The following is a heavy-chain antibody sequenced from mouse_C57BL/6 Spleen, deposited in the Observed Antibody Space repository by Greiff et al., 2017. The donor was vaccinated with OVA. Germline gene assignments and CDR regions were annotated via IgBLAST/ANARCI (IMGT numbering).Heavy chain of an antibody. CDR1: GFSLTSYG. CDR2: IWGDGST. J-gene: IGHJ1*03. V-gene: IGHV2-3*01. D-gene: IGHD1-1*01. Sequence: VHLVESGPGLVAPSQSLSITCTVSGFSLTSYGVSWVRQPPGKGLEWLGVIWGDGSTNYHSALISRLSISKDNSKSQVFLKLNSLQTDDTATYYCAKPGITTVVANWYFDVWGTGTTVTVSS. CDR3: AKPGITTVVANWYFDV.